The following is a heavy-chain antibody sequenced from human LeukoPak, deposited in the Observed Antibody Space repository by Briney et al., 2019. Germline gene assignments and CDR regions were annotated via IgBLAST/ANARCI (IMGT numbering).Heavy chain of an antibody. V-gene: IGHV3-7*03. Sequence: GGSLRLSCAASGFTFSSYWMSWVRRAPGKGLEWVASINHNGNVNYYVDSVKGRFTISRDNAKNSLYLQMSNLRAEDTAVYFCARGGGLDVWGQGATVTVSS. CDR2: INHNGNVN. D-gene: IGHD3-16*01. CDR3: ARGGGLDV. CDR1: GFTFSSYW. J-gene: IGHJ6*02.